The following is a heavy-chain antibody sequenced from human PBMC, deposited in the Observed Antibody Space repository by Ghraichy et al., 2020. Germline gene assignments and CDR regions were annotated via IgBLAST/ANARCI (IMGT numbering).Heavy chain of an antibody. CDR1: GGSISSSSYY. J-gene: IGHJ4*02. Sequence: SETLSLTCTVSGGSISSSSYYWGWIRQPPGKGLEWIGSIYYSGSTYYNQSLKSRVTISVDTSKNQFSLKLSSVTAADTAVYYCASLTGTLDYWGQGTLVTVSS. CDR3: ASLTGTLDY. CDR2: IYYSGST. V-gene: IGHV4-39*01. D-gene: IGHD1-20*01.